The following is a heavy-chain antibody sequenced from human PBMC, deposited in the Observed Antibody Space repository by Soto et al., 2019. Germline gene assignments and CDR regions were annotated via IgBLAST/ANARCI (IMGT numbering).Heavy chain of an antibody. Sequence: QGQLVQSGAEVKKPGASVKVSCKASGYTFNKFGISWLRQAPGQGLEWMGWISASTGNTDVALKVQGRVTVAIDTSTSTAYMELGSLRSDDTAVFYCARGPGAFVGDFDFWGQGTLVTVSS. V-gene: IGHV1-18*04. CDR2: ISASTGNT. CDR1: GYTFNKFG. CDR3: ARGPGAFVGDFDF. J-gene: IGHJ4*02. D-gene: IGHD3-16*01.